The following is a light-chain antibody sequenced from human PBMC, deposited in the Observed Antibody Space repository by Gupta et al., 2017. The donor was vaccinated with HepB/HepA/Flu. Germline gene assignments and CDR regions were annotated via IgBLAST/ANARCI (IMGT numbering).Light chain of an antibody. CDR3: SAWDDSLNGPWV. J-gene: IGLJ3*02. CDR1: SSNIGSNS. V-gene: IGLV1-44*01. Sequence: QSVLTQPPSASGTPGERVTISCSGSSSNIGSNSVTWYQQFPGRAPKFLIYINDQRPPGVPDRFACSKSGTSASPAISGLQSEDEAEYDCSAWDDSLNGPWVFGGGTKLTVL. CDR2: IND.